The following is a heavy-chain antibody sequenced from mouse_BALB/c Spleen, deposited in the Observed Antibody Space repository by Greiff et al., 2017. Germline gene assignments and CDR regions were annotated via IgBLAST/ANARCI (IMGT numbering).Heavy chain of an antibody. D-gene: IGHD1-1*02. CDR1: GYTFTDYA. CDR3: AREDYGHGGWFAD. Sequence: VQLQQSGPALVRPGVSVTLSCKGSGYTFTDYAMHWVKQSHAKSLEWIGVISTYSGNTNYNQKFKGKATMTVDKSSRTAYMEPARLTSEDSAIYYCAREDYGHGGWFADWGQGTLVTVSA. CDR2: ISTYSGNT. J-gene: IGHJ3*01. V-gene: IGHV1-67*01.